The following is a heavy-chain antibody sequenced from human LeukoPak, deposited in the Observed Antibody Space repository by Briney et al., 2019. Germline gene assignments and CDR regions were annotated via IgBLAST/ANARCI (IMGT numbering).Heavy chain of an antibody. CDR2: INTNTGNP. CDR1: GYTFTGCY. CDR3: ARAQITFGGVIVIPDAFDI. Sequence: ASVKVSCKASGYTFTGCYMHWVRQAPGQGLEWMGWINTNTGNPMYAQGFTGRFVFSLDTSVSTAYLQISSLKAEDTAVYYCARAQITFGGVIVIPDAFDIWGQGTMVTVSS. V-gene: IGHV7-4-1*02. J-gene: IGHJ3*02. D-gene: IGHD3-16*02.